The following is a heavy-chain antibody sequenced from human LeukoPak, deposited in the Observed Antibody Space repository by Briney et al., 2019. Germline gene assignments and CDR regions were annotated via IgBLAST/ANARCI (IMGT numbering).Heavy chain of an antibody. CDR1: GYTFTGYY. CDR2: INPNSGGT. CDR3: ARDGRTGTTSNYYYYYMDV. V-gene: IGHV1-2*02. D-gene: IGHD1-7*01. Sequence: GASVKVSCKASGYTFTGYYMHWVRQAPGQGLEWMGWINPNSGGTNYAQKFQGRVTMTRDTSISTAYMELSRLRSDDTAVYYCARDGRTGTTSNYYYYYMDVWGKGTTVTVSS. J-gene: IGHJ6*03.